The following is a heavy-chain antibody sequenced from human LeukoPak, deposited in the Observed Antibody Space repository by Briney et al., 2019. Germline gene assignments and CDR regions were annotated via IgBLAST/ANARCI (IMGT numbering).Heavy chain of an antibody. CDR3: ARVMTTVTYYFED. V-gene: IGHV5-51*01. D-gene: IGHD4-17*01. J-gene: IGHJ4*02. Sequence: GESLKISCKASGYTFTGDWIGWVRQMPGKGLEWMGIIYPGDSDTRYSPSFQGQVTISADKSISTAYLQWSSLKASDTAMYYCARVMTTVTYYFEDWGQGTLVTVSS. CDR2: IYPGDSDT. CDR1: GYTFTGDW.